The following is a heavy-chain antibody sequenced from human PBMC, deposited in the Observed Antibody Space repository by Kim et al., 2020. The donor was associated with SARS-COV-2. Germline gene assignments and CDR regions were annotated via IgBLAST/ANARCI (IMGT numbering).Heavy chain of an antibody. J-gene: IGHJ4*02. D-gene: IGHD3-10*01. CDR1: GFTFSSYS. V-gene: IGHV3-48*04. CDR3: ARDRGLYYFDY. CDR2: ISSSRSTI. Sequence: GGSLRLSCAASGFTFSSYSMNWVRQAPGKGLEWVSYISSSRSTIYYADSVKGRFTISRDNAKNSLYLQMNSLRAEDTAVYYCARDRGLYYFDYWGQGTLVTVSS.